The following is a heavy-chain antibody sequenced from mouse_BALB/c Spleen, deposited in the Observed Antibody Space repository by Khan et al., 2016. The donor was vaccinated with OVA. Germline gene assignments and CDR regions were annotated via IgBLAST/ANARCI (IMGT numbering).Heavy chain of an antibody. CDR1: GYSINSGYA. CDR2: ISYSGVT. J-gene: IGHJ2*01. D-gene: IGHD1-1*01. CDR3: ARGNYYGYYFDY. V-gene: IGHV3-2*02. Sequence: EVKLLESGPGLVKPSQSLSLTCTVTGYSINSGYAWNWNRQFTGNKLEWMGYISYSGVTSYTPSLNSRISNPRDTSKNQFFLQLNSVTTDDPATYYCARGNYYGYYFDYWGQGTTLSVSS.